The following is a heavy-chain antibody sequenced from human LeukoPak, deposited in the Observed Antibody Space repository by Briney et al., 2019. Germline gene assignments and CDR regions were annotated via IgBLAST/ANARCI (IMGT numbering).Heavy chain of an antibody. V-gene: IGHV3-21*01. CDR2: ISSSSSYI. CDR3: ARIPGIAAGLDY. Sequence: GGSLRLSCAASGFTFSSYSMNWVRQAPGKGLEWVSSISSSSSYIYYADSVKGRFTISRDNAKNSLYLQMNSLRAEDTAVYYCARIPGIAAGLDYWGQGTLVTVSS. CDR1: GFTFSSYS. D-gene: IGHD6-13*01. J-gene: IGHJ4*02.